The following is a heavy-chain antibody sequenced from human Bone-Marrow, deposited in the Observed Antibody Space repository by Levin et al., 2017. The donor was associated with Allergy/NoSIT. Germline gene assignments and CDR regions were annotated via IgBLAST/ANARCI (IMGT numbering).Heavy chain of an antibody. J-gene: IGHJ4*02. CDR3: ARAPYPYGLYYFDS. V-gene: IGHV3-9*01. D-gene: IGHD3/OR15-3a*01. Sequence: GGSLRLSCAASGFTFEDYAMHWVRQAPGKGLEWVSVISWNSGNIDYADSVKGRFTISRDNAKNSLFLQMNSLRVEDTALYSCARAPYPYGLYYFDSWGRGTLVTVSS. CDR1: GFTFEDYA. CDR2: ISWNSGNI.